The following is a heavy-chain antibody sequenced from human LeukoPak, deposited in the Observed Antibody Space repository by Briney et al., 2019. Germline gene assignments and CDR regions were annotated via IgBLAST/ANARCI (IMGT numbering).Heavy chain of an antibody. CDR2: IHPNSGGT. CDR1: GYTFTGYY. CDR3: ARDEGTYYYDSSAYYYNY. D-gene: IGHD3-22*01. J-gene: IGHJ4*02. Sequence: ASVKVSCKASGYTFTGYYMHWVRQAPGQGLEWMGWIHPNSGGTNYAQKFEGRVTMTRDTSISTAYMELSGPRSDDTAMYYCARDEGTYYYDSSAYYYNYWGQGTLVTVSS. V-gene: IGHV1-2*02.